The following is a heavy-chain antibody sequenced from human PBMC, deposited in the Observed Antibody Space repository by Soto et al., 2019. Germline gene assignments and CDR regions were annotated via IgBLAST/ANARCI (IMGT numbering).Heavy chain of an antibody. J-gene: IGHJ4*02. V-gene: IGHV3-23*01. Sequence: GGSLRLSCAASGFTFSNYAMNWVRQAPGKGLEWVSSISNSGGNTFYADSVKGRFTISRDNSKSTLYLQMNSLRAEDTALYYCAKPVGSQQFDNWGQGTLVTVSS. CDR1: GFTFSNYA. CDR3: AKPVGSQQFDN. CDR2: ISNSGGNT. D-gene: IGHD1-26*01.